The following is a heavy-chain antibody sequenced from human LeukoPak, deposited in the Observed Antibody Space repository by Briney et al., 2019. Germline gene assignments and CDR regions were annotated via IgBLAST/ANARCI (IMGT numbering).Heavy chain of an antibody. CDR2: ISYDGSNK. CDR1: GFTFSSYA. V-gene: IGHV3-30-3*01. Sequence: GRSLRLSCAASGFTFSSYAMHWVRQAPGKGLEWVAVISYDGSNKYYADSVKGRFTISRDNSKNTLYLQMNSLRAEDTAVYYCARARGGYDSLTLIPGTTKLDYWGQGPLVTVSS. CDR3: ARARGGYDSLTLIPGTTKLDY. J-gene: IGHJ4*02. D-gene: IGHD5-12*01.